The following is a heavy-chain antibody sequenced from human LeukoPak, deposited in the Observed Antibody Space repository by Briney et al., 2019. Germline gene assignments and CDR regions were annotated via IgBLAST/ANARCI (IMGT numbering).Heavy chain of an antibody. CDR1: GGSFSGYY. CDR3: AREAAGGDY. CDR2: INHSGST. V-gene: IGHV4-34*01. Sequence: SETLSLTCAVYGGSFSGYYWSWIRQPPGKGLEGIGEINHSGSTNYNQSLKSRVTISVDTSKNQFSLKLSSVTAADTAVYYCAREAAGGDYWGQGTLVTVSS. J-gene: IGHJ4*02. D-gene: IGHD2-8*02.